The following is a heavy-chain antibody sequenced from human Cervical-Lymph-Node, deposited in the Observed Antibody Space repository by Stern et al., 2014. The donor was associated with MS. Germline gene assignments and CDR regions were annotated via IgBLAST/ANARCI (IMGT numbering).Heavy chain of an antibody. CDR3: TRALRIADRPSPGGHWFDP. D-gene: IGHD6-6*01. CDR1: GYLFTDYY. V-gene: IGHV1-2*02. J-gene: IGHJ5*02. CDR2: INPKSGGT. Sequence: QLVQSGAEVEKPGASVKVSCKASGYLFTDYYLHWVRQAPGQGLEWMGRINPKSGGTSYAPSFQGRVTLTRDTSITTAYMDLSRLTSDDTAVYYCTRALRIADRPSPGGHWFDPWGQGTLVIVSS.